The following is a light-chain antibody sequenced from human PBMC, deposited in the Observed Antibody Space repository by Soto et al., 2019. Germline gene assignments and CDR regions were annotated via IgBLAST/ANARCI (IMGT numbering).Light chain of an antibody. CDR1: SSDVGGYNY. Sequence: QSVLTQPPSASGSPGQSVTISCTGTSSDVGGYNYVSWYQQHPGKAPKLMIYGVSERPSGVPDRFSGSKSSNTASLTVSGLQAEDEADYYCSSYAGSNNFVFGTGTKLTVL. CDR3: SSYAGSNNFV. CDR2: GVS. J-gene: IGLJ1*01. V-gene: IGLV2-8*01.